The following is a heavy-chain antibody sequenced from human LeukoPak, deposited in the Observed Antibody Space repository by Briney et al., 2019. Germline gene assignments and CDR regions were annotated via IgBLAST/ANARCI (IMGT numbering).Heavy chain of an antibody. J-gene: IGHJ1*01. CDR3: ARSLWVGEPAGLHFQL. CDR2: VGGGGFDT. Sequence: GGSLRLSCVASGFIFSNNAMSWVRQAPGKGLEWVSAVGGGGFDTYYTEPVKGRFTISRDNSKNTLYLQIHSLRAEDTAVYYCARSLWVGEPAGLHFQLWGQGTLVTVSS. V-gene: IGHV3-23*01. CDR1: GFIFSNNA. D-gene: IGHD3-10*01.